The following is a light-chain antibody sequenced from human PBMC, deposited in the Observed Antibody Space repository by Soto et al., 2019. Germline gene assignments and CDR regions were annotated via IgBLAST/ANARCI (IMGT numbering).Light chain of an antibody. Sequence: DIQITHSPSSLSASIGDRVTSSLLASQGIRNDLGWYQQKPGKAPQRLIYAASSLRPGVPSRFSGSGSGTEFPLTISRLQAEGFATYLCLQHNVYPRTFGQGTKV. CDR3: LQHNVYPRT. CDR1: QGIRND. J-gene: IGKJ1*01. CDR2: AAS. V-gene: IGKV1-17*01.